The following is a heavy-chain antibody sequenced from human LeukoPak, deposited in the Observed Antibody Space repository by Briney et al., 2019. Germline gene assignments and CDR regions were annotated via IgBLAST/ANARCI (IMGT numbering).Heavy chain of an antibody. Sequence: GGSLRLSCAASGFTFTSYAMNWVRQAPGKGLEWVSSINSSSRDINYADSMKGRFTISGDNAWNSLYLQMNSLRAEDTAVYYCARDSDSSGHYYMDYFDYWGQGALVTVSS. J-gene: IGHJ4*02. V-gene: IGHV3-21*01. D-gene: IGHD3-22*01. CDR3: ARDSDSSGHYYMDYFDY. CDR1: GFTFTSYA. CDR2: INSSSRDI.